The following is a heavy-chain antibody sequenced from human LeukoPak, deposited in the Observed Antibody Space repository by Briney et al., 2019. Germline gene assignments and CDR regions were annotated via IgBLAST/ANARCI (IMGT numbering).Heavy chain of an antibody. CDR1: GGSFSGYY. Sequence: SETLSLTCAVYGGSFSGYYWSWIRQPPGKGLEWIGEINHSGSTNYNPSLKSRVTISVDTSKNQFSLKLSSVTAADTAVYYCARRPDYGDYWYFDLWGRGTLVTVSS. D-gene: IGHD4-17*01. J-gene: IGHJ2*01. V-gene: IGHV4-34*01. CDR2: INHSGST. CDR3: ARRPDYGDYWYFDL.